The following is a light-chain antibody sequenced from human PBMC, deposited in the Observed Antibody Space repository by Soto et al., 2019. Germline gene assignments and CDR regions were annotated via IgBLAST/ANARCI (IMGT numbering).Light chain of an antibody. V-gene: IGLV1-44*01. Sequence: QCALTQPASAYGTAGQRVTISCKGSSSNIGRNTVNWYQQVPGTAPKLLIYNNNQRPSGVPDRFSGSKSGTSASLAIIGLQSEDEADYYCAAWDDGLNGSVFGAGTKVTVL. CDR1: SSNIGRNT. CDR3: AAWDDGLNGSV. J-gene: IGLJ1*01. CDR2: NNN.